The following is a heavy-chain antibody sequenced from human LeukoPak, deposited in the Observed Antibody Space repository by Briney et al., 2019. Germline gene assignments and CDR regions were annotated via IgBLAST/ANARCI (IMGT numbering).Heavy chain of an antibody. J-gene: IGHJ4*02. CDR2: IHHSRST. V-gene: IGHV4-34*01. Sequence: SETLSLTCAALGGPFRPYYWTRIPQPPGKGLQWVREIHHSRSTNYNPSLQRRVTISVDTSNNQFSLKLRSVTAADPAVYYCARGGIVVVTEFDYWGQGTLVTVSS. CDR3: ARGGIVVVTEFDY. CDR1: GGPFRPYY. D-gene: IGHD3-22*01.